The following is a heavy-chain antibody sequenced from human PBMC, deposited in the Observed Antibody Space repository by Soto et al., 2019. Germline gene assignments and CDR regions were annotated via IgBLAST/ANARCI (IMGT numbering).Heavy chain of an antibody. CDR3: VDVPFGYCSSTSCDSPIDY. Sequence: EVQLLESGGGLVQPGGSLRLSCAASGFTFSSYAMSWVRQAPGKGLEWVSAISGSGGSTYYADSVKGRFTISRDNSKNTLYLQINSLRAEDTAVYYCVDVPFGYCSSTSCDSPIDYWGQGTLVTVSS. J-gene: IGHJ4*02. CDR1: GFTFSSYA. CDR2: ISGSGGST. V-gene: IGHV3-23*01. D-gene: IGHD2-2*01.